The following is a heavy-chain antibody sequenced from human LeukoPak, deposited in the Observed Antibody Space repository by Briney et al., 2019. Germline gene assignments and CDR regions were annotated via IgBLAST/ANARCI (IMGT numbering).Heavy chain of an antibody. CDR2: INPNSGGT. D-gene: IGHD1-14*01. J-gene: IGHJ3*02. CDR3: AGPISGPLSFWAFDI. Sequence: ASVKVSCKASGYTFTDYFMQWVRQAPGQRLEWMGWINPNSGGTSYAQKFQGRVTMTRDTSISTAYMELSRLRSDDTAVYYCAGPISGPLSFWAFDIWGQGTMVTVSS. CDR1: GYTFTDYF. V-gene: IGHV1-2*02.